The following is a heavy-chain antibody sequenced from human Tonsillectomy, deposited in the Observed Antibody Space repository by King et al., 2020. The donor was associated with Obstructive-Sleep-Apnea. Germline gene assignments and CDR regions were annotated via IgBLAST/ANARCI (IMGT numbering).Heavy chain of an antibody. CDR2: INPSGGST. J-gene: IGHJ4*02. CDR3: ARGARESHCLLIQIDY. V-gene: IGHV1-46*01. Sequence: QLVQSGAEVKKPGASMKVSCKASGYTFTNNYIHWVRQAPGQGLEWMGAINPSGGSTNYAPKFQARVTMTRDTFTSTVYMELSSLRSEDTAVYYCARGARESHCLLIQIDYWGQGTLDTVSS. D-gene: IGHD2-15*01. CDR1: GYTFTNNY.